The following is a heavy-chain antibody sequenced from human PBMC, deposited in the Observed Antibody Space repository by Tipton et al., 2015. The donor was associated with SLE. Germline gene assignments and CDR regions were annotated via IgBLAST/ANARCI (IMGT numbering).Heavy chain of an antibody. CDR3: GRRGLLTSEEI. CDR1: GYTFTDYW. V-gene: IGHV5-51*03. CDR2: IYPGDSET. D-gene: IGHD3-10*01. J-gene: IGHJ3*02. Sequence: QLVQSGAEVKKPGESLKISCKGSGYTFTDYWIGWVRQMPGKGMEWLGIIYPGDSETRYSPSFQGQVTISVDKSISTAYLQWSSLKASDTAIYYCGRRGLLTSEEIWGQGTMVTVTS.